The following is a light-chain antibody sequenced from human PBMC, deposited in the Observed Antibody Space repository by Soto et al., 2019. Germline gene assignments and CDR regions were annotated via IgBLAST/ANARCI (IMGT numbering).Light chain of an antibody. CDR1: SSDVGDYNY. V-gene: IGLV2-14*03. CDR3: TSYSTSTIPYV. Sequence: QSVLTQPASVSGSPGQSITISCIGTSSDVGDYNYVSWYQRQPGKPPQLIIFDVSTRPSGVSDRFSGSKSGNTASLTISGLQADDEADYFCTSYSTSTIPYVFGSGTKVT. J-gene: IGLJ1*01. CDR2: DVS.